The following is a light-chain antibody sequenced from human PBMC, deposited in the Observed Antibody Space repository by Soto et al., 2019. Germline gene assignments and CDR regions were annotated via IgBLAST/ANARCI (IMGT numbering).Light chain of an antibody. J-gene: IGKJ4*01. CDR1: QSISSH. Sequence: IHITQSPSSLSASVGDRFTITCRASQSISSHLAWYQQKPGKAPKLLVYVASTLQSGVPSRFSGSGSGTDFSLSINSLQPEDFATYYCQQLNSYRLTFGGGTKVDIK. V-gene: IGKV1-9*01. CDR2: VAS. CDR3: QQLNSYRLT.